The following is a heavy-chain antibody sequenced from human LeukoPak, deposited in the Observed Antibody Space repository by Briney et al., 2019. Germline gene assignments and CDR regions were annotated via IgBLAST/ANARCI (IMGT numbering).Heavy chain of an antibody. CDR2: MNPNSGNT. V-gene: IGHV1-8*01. CDR1: GYTFTSYD. D-gene: IGHD4-23*01. Sequence: GASVKVSCKASGYTFTSYDINWVRQATGQGLEWMGWMNPNSGNTGYAQKFQGRVTMTRNTSISTAYMELSSLRSEDTAVYYCARAGAPYGGNYFDYWGQGTLVTVSS. CDR3: ARAGAPYGGNYFDY. J-gene: IGHJ4*02.